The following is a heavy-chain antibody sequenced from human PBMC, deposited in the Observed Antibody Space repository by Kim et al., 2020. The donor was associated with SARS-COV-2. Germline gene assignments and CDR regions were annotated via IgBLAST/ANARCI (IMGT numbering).Heavy chain of an antibody. V-gene: IGHV4-30-4*01. Sequence: SETLSLTCTVSGGSISSGDYYWSWIRQPPGKGLEWIGYIYYSGSTYYNPSLKSRVTISVDTSKNQFSLKLSSVTAADTAVYYCASNPSYDYVWGSYLGYWGQGTLVTVSS. CDR2: IYYSGST. CDR3: ASNPSYDYVWGSYLGY. CDR1: GGSISSGDYY. D-gene: IGHD3-16*01. J-gene: IGHJ4*02.